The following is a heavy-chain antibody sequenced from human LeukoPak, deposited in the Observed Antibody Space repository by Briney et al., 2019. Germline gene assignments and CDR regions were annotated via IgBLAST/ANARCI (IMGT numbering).Heavy chain of an antibody. J-gene: IGHJ6*02. Sequence: ASVKVFCKASGYTFTSYGISWVRQAPGQGLEWMGWISAYNGNTNYAQKLQGRVTMTTDTSTSTAYMELRSLRSDDTAAYYCARADAETYYYYGMDVWGQGTTVTVSS. D-gene: IGHD1-14*01. V-gene: IGHV1-18*01. CDR3: ARADAETYYYYGMDV. CDR1: GYTFTSYG. CDR2: ISAYNGNT.